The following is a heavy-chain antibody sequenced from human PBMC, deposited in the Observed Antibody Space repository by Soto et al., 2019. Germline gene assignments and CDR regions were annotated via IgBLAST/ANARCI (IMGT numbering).Heavy chain of an antibody. D-gene: IGHD2-21*02. CDR3: ARHPSDFWFDP. J-gene: IGHJ5*02. CDR1: GGSVSSSSYL. Sequence: ETLSPTCTVSGGSVSSSSYLWGWIRQPPGKGLEWIGSIYYSGSTYYNPSLKSRVTVSVDTSKNQFSLKLSSVTAADTAVYYCARHPSDFWFDPWGQGTLVTVSS. V-gene: IGHV4-39*01. CDR2: IYYSGST.